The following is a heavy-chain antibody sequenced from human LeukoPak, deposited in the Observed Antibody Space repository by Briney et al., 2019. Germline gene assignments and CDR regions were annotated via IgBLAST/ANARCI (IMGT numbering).Heavy chain of an antibody. CDR1: GFTFSSYW. CDR3: AKAMSSGYCSSTSCPPHYYYYGMDV. Sequence: GGSLRLSCAASGFTFSSYWMSWVRQAPGKGLEWVANIKQDGSEKYYVDSVKGRFTIPRDNAKNSLYLQMNSLRAEDTAVYYCAKAMSSGYCSSTSCPPHYYYYGMDVWGQGTTVTVSS. CDR2: IKQDGSEK. J-gene: IGHJ6*02. D-gene: IGHD2-2*01. V-gene: IGHV3-7*03.